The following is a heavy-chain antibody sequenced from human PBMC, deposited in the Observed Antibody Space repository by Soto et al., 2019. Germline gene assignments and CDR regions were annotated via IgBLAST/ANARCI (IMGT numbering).Heavy chain of an antibody. V-gene: IGHV1-69*06. CDR1: GGTFSSYA. J-gene: IGHJ3*02. CDR3: ARASIAATGTTLGAFDI. Sequence: GASVKVSCKASGGTFSSYAISWVRQAPGQGLEWMGGIIPIFGTANYAQKFQGRVTITADKSMSTAYMELSSLRSEDTAVYYCARASIAATGTTLGAFDIWGQGTMVTFSS. CDR2: IIPIFGTA. D-gene: IGHD6-13*01.